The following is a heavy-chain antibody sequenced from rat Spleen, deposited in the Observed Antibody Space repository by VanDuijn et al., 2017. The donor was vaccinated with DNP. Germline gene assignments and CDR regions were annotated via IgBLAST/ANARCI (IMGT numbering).Heavy chain of an antibody. V-gene: IGHV2S63*01. Sequence: EVQLKESGPGLVQPSQTLSLTCTVSGFSLTYYSVHWVRQPPGTGLEWMGVMWNGGDTAYNSGFKSRVSISRDTSKSQVFLKMSSLQIEDTAIYYCTRDRHYDVSYHYDYWGQGVMVTVSS. CDR3: TRDRHYDVSYHYDY. CDR1: GFSLTYYS. J-gene: IGHJ2*01. D-gene: IGHD1-12*03. CDR2: MWNGGDT.